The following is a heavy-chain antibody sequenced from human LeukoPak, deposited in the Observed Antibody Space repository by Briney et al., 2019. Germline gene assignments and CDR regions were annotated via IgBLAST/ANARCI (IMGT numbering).Heavy chain of an antibody. J-gene: IGHJ3*02. CDR2: IYYSGST. CDR1: GGSFSGYY. D-gene: IGHD3-22*01. CDR3: ARQVTMRAFDI. V-gene: IGHV4-59*08. Sequence: PSETLSLTCAVYGGSFSGYYWSWIRQPPGKGLEWIGYIYYSGSTNYNPSLKSRVTISVDTSKNQFSLKLSSVTAADTAVYYCARQVTMRAFDIWGQGTMVTVSS.